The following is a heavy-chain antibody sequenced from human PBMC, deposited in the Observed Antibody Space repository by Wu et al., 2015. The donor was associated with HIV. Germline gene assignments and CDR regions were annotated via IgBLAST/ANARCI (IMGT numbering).Heavy chain of an antibody. V-gene: IGHV1-46*01. CDR3: ATDGRGLAKPRWFDP. J-gene: IGHJ5*02. Sequence: QVQLVQSGAEVKKPGASVKVSCKASGYTFTSYYMHWVRQAPGQGLEWMGIINPSGGSTSYAQKFQGRVTMTEDTSTDTAYMELSSLRSEDTAVYYCATDGRGLAKPRWFDPWGQGTLVTVSS. CDR1: GYTFTSYY. D-gene: IGHD3-10*01. CDR2: INPSGGST.